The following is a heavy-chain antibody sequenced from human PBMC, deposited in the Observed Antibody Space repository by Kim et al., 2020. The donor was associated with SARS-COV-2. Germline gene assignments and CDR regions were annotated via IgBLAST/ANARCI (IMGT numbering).Heavy chain of an antibody. CDR2: INHSGST. D-gene: IGHD3-3*01. CDR3: ARPRRITSFGVVAGPWRNDFDI. J-gene: IGHJ3*02. Sequence: SETLSLTCAVYGGSFSGYYWRWSRQHPGKGREWRGEINHSGSTKYNPSLKSRGTISVDTSKNQFSLKLSSVTAADTAVYYCARPRRITSFGVVAGPWRNDFDIWGQGPMVTVSA. V-gene: IGHV4-34*01. CDR1: GGSFSGYY.